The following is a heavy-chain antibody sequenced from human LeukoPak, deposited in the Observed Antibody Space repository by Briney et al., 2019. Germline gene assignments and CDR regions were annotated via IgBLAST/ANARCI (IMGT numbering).Heavy chain of an antibody. Sequence: ASVKVSCKASGYIFTGYYIHWVRQAPGQGLEWMGWINPDSGGTNSAQKFQGRVTMTRDTSISTAYMELSRLRSDDTAVYYCARAKAYSSSSGGWVYWGQGTLVTVSP. J-gene: IGHJ4*02. D-gene: IGHD6-6*01. CDR1: GYIFTGYY. CDR2: INPDSGGT. CDR3: ARAKAYSSSSGGWVY. V-gene: IGHV1-2*02.